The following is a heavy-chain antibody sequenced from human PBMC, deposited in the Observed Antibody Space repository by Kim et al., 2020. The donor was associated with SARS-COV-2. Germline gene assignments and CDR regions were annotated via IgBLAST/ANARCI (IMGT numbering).Heavy chain of an antibody. Sequence: ASVKVSCKASGYSFTNYYVHWVRQAPGQGLEWVGEINPSGGTTVYAQRFQGRITMTTDTSTSTIYMELNSLTSEDTAVYYCARGGTIFGVFVVLDHWGQGTLVTVAS. D-gene: IGHD3-3*01. CDR1: GYSFTNYY. CDR3: ARGGTIFGVFVVLDH. CDR2: INPSGGTT. V-gene: IGHV1-46*01. J-gene: IGHJ4*02.